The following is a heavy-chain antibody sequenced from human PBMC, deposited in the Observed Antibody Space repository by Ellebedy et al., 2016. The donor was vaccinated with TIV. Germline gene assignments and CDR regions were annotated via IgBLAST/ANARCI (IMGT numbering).Heavy chain of an antibody. V-gene: IGHV3-74*01. D-gene: IGHD2-21*02. CDR2: INPDGSST. J-gene: IGHJ4*02. CDR1: GFTFSSYA. Sequence: GESLKISCAASGFTFSSYAMHWVRQAPGKGLVWVSRINPDGSSTDYADSVKGRFTISRDNAKNTLYLQMNSLRAEDTAVYYCARILCAGDCSQFGFDYWGQGTLVPVSS. CDR3: ARILCAGDCSQFGFDY.